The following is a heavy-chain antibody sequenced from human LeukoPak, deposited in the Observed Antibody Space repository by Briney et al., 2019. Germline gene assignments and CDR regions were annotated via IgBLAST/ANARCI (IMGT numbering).Heavy chain of an antibody. D-gene: IGHD1-20*01. J-gene: IGHJ5*02. CDR3: ARNNWAVPNNWFDP. CDR1: GFTFSSYS. V-gene: IGHV3-21*01. CDR2: IGSSSSYI. Sequence: GGSLRLSCAASGFTFSSYSMNWVRQAPGKGLESVSSIGSSSSYIYYADSVKGRFTISRDNAKNSLYLQMNSLRAEDTAVYYCARNNWAVPNNWFDPWGQGTLVTVSS.